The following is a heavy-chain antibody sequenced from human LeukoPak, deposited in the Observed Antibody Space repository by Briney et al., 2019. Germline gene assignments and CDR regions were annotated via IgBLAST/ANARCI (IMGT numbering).Heavy chain of an antibody. CDR3: AKNGVGYNWFDP. CDR1: GGSIISYY. J-gene: IGHJ5*02. CDR2: IYYSGTT. Sequence: PSETLSPTCTVSGGSIISYYWSWIRQPPGKGLEWIGYIYYSGTTNYNPSLKSRVTISVDTSRNQFSLKLSSVTAADTAVYYCAKNGVGYNWFDPWGQGTLVTVSS. V-gene: IGHV4-59*08. D-gene: IGHD2-8*01.